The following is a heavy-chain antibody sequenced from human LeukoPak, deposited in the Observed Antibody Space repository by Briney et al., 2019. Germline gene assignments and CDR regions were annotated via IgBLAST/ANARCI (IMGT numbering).Heavy chain of an antibody. D-gene: IGHD4-11*01. J-gene: IGHJ4*02. V-gene: IGHV3-30*02. CDR2: IRYDGSNK. CDR1: GFTFSSYG. CDR3: AKTIYSNYPYFDY. Sequence: GGSLRLSCAASGFTFSSYGMHWVRQAPGKGLEWVAFIRYDGSNKYYADSVKGRFTISRDNSKNTLYLQMNSLRAEDTAVYYCAKTIYSNYPYFDYWGQGTLVTVSS.